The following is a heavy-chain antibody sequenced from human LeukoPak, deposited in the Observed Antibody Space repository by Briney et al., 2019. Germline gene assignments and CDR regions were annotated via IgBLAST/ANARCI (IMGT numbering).Heavy chain of an antibody. J-gene: IGHJ4*02. CDR3: AIMNSGGSDY. CDR2: ISWNSGNI. D-gene: IGHD3-10*01. Sequence: GRSLRLSCAASGFTFKDYAMHWVRQAPGKGLEWVSGISWNSGNIGYADSVKGRFTISRDNAKNSLYLQMNSLRAEDTALYYCAIMNSGGSDYWGQGTLVTIPS. CDR1: GFTFKDYA. V-gene: IGHV3-9*01.